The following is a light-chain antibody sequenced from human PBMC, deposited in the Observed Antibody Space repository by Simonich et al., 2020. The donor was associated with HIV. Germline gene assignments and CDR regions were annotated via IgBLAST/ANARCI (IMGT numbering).Light chain of an antibody. CDR1: NSDVGNYNL. Sequence: QSALTQPASVSGSPGQSIPISCTGTNSDVGNYNLVSWYQQHPAKAPKLIIYEGTTRPSGDSHRFSGSKSGNTASLTIAGLQAEDEADYYCCSYADSNTVVFGGGTKLTVL. CDR2: EGT. CDR3: CSYADSNTVV. J-gene: IGLJ2*01. V-gene: IGLV2-23*01.